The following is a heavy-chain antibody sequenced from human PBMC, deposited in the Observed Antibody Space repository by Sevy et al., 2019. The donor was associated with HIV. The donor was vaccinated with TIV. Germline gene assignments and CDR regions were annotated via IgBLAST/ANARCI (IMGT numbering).Heavy chain of an antibody. V-gene: IGHV4-59*08. J-gene: IGHJ4*02. Sequence: ETLSLTCTVSGASISSYYWSWIRQPPGKGLEWIGYISYSGSTNHNPSLKSRVTISVDTSKNQFSLKLTSVTAADTAVYYCARHYSGDPFDYWGQGTLVTVSS. D-gene: IGHD3-10*01. CDR1: GASISSYY. CDR2: ISYSGST. CDR3: ARHYSGDPFDY.